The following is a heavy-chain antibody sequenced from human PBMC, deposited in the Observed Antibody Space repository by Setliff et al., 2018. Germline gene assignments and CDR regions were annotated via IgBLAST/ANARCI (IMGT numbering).Heavy chain of an antibody. CDR2: VSFFGSA. Sequence: SETLSLTCNVSGVSFSSTTFYWAWIRQSPGMGLEWIGSVSFFGSAYYNPSLQSRGAISLDTSRNQFSLELSSVTAADTAVYYCARDPGVHSGTWCLDSWGQGTQVTVSS. J-gene: IGHJ4*02. V-gene: IGHV4-39*07. CDR3: ARDPGVHSGTWCLDS. CDR1: GVSFSSTTFY. D-gene: IGHD2-8*01.